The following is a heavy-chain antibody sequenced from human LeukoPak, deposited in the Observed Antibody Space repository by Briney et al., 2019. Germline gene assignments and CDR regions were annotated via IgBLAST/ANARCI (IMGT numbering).Heavy chain of an antibody. CDR3: ARGGGRYSVDY. Sequence: GASVKVSCKASRYTFIDYYMHWVRQAAGQRLGGIGWISLYSGGTKSVQKLRGRVTMTRDTSITTVYMELSGLRHDDPAVYYCARGGGRYSVDYWGQGTLGIVSS. J-gene: IGHJ4*02. CDR2: ISLYSGGT. V-gene: IGHV1-2*02. D-gene: IGHD1-26*01. CDR1: RYTFIDYY.